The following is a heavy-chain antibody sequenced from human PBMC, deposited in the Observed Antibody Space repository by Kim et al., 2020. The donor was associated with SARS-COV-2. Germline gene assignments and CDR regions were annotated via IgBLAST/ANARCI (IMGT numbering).Heavy chain of an antibody. Sequence: GGSLRLSCAASGFTFSSYAMSWVRQAPGKGLEWVSAISGSGGSTYYADSVKGRFTISRDNSKNTLYLQMNSLRAEDTAVYYCVQVSDYYDSSGYSDYWGQGTLVTVSS. J-gene: IGHJ4*02. CDR1: GFTFSSYA. CDR2: ISGSGGST. V-gene: IGHV3-23*01. CDR3: VQVSDYYDSSGYSDY. D-gene: IGHD3-22*01.